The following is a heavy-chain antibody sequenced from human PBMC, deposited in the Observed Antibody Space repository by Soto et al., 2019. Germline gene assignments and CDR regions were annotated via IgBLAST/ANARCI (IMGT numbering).Heavy chain of an antibody. CDR1: GFTFTNYA. J-gene: IGHJ4*02. CDR3: AKTIRGGYSSSWYYFDY. Sequence: GGALRLSCAASGFTFTNYAMTWVRQAPGKGLEWVSTISGGGSITYYADSLKGRFTISRDNSKNTLYLQINSLRAEDTAVYYCAKTIRGGYSSSWYYFDYWGQGTLVTVSS. D-gene: IGHD6-13*01. CDR2: ISGGGSIT. V-gene: IGHV3-23*01.